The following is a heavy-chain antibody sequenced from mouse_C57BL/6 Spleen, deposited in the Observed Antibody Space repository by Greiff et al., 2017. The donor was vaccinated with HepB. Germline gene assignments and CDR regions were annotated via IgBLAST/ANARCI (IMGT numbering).Heavy chain of an antibody. CDR1: GYSITSGYY. J-gene: IGHJ3*01. CDR3: AREEDYYGSSYGFAY. D-gene: IGHD1-1*01. V-gene: IGHV3-6*01. Sequence: EVKVEESGPGLVKPSQSLSLTCSVTGYSITSGYYWNWIRQFPGNKLEWMGYISYDGSNNYNPSLKNRISITRDTSKNQFFLKLNSVTTEDTATYYCAREEDYYGSSYGFAYWGQGTLVTVSA. CDR2: ISYDGSN.